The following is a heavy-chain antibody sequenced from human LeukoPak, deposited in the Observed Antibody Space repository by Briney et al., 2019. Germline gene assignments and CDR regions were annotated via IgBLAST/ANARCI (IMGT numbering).Heavy chain of an antibody. J-gene: IGHJ2*01. V-gene: IGHV1-18*01. D-gene: IGHD3-22*01. CDR3: ARARYYYDSSGYPNWYFDL. CDR1: GYTFTSYG. CDR2: ISAYNGNT. Sequence: ASVKVSCKASGYTFTSYGISWVRQAPGQGLEWMGWISAYNGNTDYAQKLQGRVTMTTDTSTSTAYMELRSLRSDDTAVYYCARARYYYDSSGYPNWYFDLWGRGTLVTVSS.